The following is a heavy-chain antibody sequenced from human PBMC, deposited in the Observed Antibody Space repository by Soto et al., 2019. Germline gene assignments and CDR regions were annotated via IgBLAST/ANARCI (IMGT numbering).Heavy chain of an antibody. D-gene: IGHD3-22*01. J-gene: IGHJ4*02. CDR2: ISSSSSYI. Sequence: VGSLSLSCAASGVNFSSYSMNWVRHAPGKGLEWVSSISSSSSYIYYADSVKGRFTISRDNAKNSLYLQMNSLRAEDTAVYYCARDAPYYDSSGSHPYWGQGTLVTVSS. CDR3: ARDAPYYDSSGSHPY. CDR1: GVNFSSYS. V-gene: IGHV3-21*01.